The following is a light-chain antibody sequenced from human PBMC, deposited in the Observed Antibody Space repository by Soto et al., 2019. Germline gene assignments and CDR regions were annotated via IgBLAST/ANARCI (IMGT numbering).Light chain of an antibody. CDR3: QQFSA. CDR1: QSVSSNY. Sequence: EIVLTQSPGTLSLSPGERATLSCRASQSVSSNYLAWYQQKPGQAPRLLIYGVFNRATGIPDRFSGSGSGTDFTLIISKLEPEDFAVYCCQQFSAFGQGTKVEIK. J-gene: IGKJ1*01. V-gene: IGKV3-20*01. CDR2: GVF.